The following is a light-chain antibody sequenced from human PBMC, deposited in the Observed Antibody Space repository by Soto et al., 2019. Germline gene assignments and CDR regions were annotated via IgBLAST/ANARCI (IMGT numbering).Light chain of an antibody. CDR2: GAF. V-gene: IGKV3-15*01. Sequence: EIVMTQSPVTLSVSPGERATLSCSASQSVSSNLAWYQQKPGQAPSLLIYGAFTRATGIPARFSGSGSGTEFTLTISSLQSEDFAVYYCHQYNNWPPWTFGQGTKVDIK. CDR3: HQYNNWPPWT. J-gene: IGKJ1*01. CDR1: QSVSSN.